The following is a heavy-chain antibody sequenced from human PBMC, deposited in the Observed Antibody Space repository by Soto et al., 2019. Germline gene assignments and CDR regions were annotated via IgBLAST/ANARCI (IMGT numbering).Heavy chain of an antibody. CDR3: ARGMYYYDSSGPDY. Sequence: PGGSLSLSCAASGFTFSSYAMHRVRHAPGKGLEWVAVISYDGSNKYYADSVKGRFTISRDNSKNTLYLQMNSLRAEDTAVYYCARGMYYYDSSGPDYWGQGTLVTVSS. CDR2: ISYDGSNK. D-gene: IGHD3-22*01. J-gene: IGHJ4*02. CDR1: GFTFSSYA. V-gene: IGHV3-30-3*01.